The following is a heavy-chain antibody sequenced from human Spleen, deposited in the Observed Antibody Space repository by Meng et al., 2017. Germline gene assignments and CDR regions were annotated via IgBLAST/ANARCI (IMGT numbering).Heavy chain of an antibody. CDR3: ARDPHTTGTYDL. CDR2: IYYTGST. CDR1: GDSVTSGNYY. V-gene: IGHV4-61*03. Sequence: QRQKPGPGLVRPSETLSLTCTVSGDSVTSGNYYWSWIRQPPGKGPEWIGYIYYTGSTNYNPSLKSRLTMSIDTSKNRFSLKLTSVTAADTAVYYCARDPHTTGTYDLWGQGTLVTVSS. J-gene: IGHJ5*02. D-gene: IGHD1-1*01.